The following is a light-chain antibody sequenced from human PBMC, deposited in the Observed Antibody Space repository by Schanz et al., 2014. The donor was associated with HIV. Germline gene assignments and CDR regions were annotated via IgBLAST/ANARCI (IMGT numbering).Light chain of an antibody. CDR3: QQYKNWPT. CDR1: RSVNSN. CDR2: GAS. Sequence: EIVLTQSPVTLSVSPGERVTLSCRASRSVNSNLAWYQQKPGQAPRLLIYGASTRATGIPARFSGSGSGTEFTLTISSLQSEDFAVYYCQQYKNWPTFGQGTKVEIK. V-gene: IGKV3-15*01. J-gene: IGKJ1*01.